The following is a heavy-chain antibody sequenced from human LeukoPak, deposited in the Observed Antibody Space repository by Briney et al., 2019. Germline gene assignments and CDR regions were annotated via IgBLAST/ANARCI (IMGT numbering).Heavy chain of an antibody. CDR1: GIAFSSNA. D-gene: IGHD3-22*01. V-gene: IGHV3-23*01. CDR2: ISSSGDVT. J-gene: IGHJ4*02. CDR3: AKRDTSGYYYFDY. Sequence: GGSLRLSCAASGIAFSSNAMSWVRQTPGKGLEWVSSISSSGDVTSYADSVKGRFTISRDRSKNTLYLQMNSLRAVDTAVYYCAKRDTSGYYYFDYWGQGTLVTVSS.